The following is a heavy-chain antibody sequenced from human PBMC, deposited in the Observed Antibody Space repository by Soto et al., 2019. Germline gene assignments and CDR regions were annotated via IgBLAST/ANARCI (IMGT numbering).Heavy chain of an antibody. D-gene: IGHD3-3*01. J-gene: IGHJ6*02. CDR2: ISGSGGST. Sequence: PGGSLRLSCAASGFTFSSYAMSWVRQAPGKGLEWVSAISGSGGSTYYADSVKGRFTISRDNPKNTLYLQMNSLRAEDTAVYYCAKDTIFGVVIGYYGMDVWGQGTTVTVSS. V-gene: IGHV3-23*01. CDR1: GFTFSSYA. CDR3: AKDTIFGVVIGYYGMDV.